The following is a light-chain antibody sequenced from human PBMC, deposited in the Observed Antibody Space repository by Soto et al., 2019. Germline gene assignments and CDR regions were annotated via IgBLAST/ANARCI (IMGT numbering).Light chain of an antibody. V-gene: IGKV3-20*01. CDR3: QHYDSSPWT. CDR2: GAS. CDR1: QRLSTSY. J-gene: IGKJ1*01. Sequence: EVVLTQSPGTLSLSPGERATVSCRASQRLSTSYLAWFQQKPGQAPRLLIYGASGRATGIPDRFSGSGSGTDFTLTISRLEPEDFAVYYCQHYDSSPWTFGQGTKVEVK.